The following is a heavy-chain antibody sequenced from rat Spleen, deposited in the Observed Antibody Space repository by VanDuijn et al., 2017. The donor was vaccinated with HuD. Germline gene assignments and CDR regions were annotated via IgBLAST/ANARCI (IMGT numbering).Heavy chain of an antibody. CDR2: ISYEGSTT. CDR3: ARPLALNWFAY. D-gene: IGHD3-2*01. Sequence: EVQLAESGGGLVQPGRSLKLSCAASGFTFSDYYMAWVRQAPKKGLEWVASISYEGSTTYYGDSAKGRFTISRDNAKSTLYLQMNSLRSEDTATYFCARPLALNWFAYWGQGTLVTVSS. J-gene: IGHJ3*01. V-gene: IGHV5-22*01. CDR1: GFTFSDYY.